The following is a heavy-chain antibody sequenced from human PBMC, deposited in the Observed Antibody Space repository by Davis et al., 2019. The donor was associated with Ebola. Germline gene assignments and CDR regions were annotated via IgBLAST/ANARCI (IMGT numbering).Heavy chain of an antibody. Sequence: SVKVSCKTSGGSFSSHPISWVRQAPRQGLEWMGGIIPIFDTPHYAQKFQGRITITADASTSKAYMELSSLRSEDKATYSCARDFDGGNYYFDSWGPGTPVTVSS. CDR3: ARDFDGGNYYFDS. D-gene: IGHD3-9*01. V-gene: IGHV1-69*13. CDR1: GGSFSSHP. CDR2: IIPIFDTP. J-gene: IGHJ4*02.